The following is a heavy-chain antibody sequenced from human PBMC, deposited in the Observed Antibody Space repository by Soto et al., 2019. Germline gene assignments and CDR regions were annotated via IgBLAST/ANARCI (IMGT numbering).Heavy chain of an antibody. CDR1: GYYFTNYW. J-gene: IGHJ4*02. V-gene: IGHV5-51*01. CDR3: ARRDNWNDTPFGF. D-gene: IGHD1-1*01. CDR2: IHPGGSET. Sequence: GESLKISCEASGYYFTNYWIGWVRQMPGRGLEYMGIIHPGGSETKYSPAFQGHVTISVDLSISTAYLQWSSLKASDSAIYYCARRDNWNDTPFGFWGLGTLVTVSS.